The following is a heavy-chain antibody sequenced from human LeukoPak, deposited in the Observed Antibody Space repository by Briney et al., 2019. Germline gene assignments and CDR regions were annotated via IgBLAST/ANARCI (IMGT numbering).Heavy chain of an antibody. CDR3: ARGRRLRGVASRPIYYYYYMDV. CDR1: GYTFNTFD. D-gene: IGHD3-10*01. Sequence: ASVKVSCKASGYTFNTFDINWVRQATGQGPEWMGWVNPYNDKTVYAPKFQGRVSISSNNSINTAYMEFSGLESDDTAVYYCARGRRLRGVASRPIYYYYYMDVWGGGTTVTVSS. J-gene: IGHJ6*03. V-gene: IGHV1-8*03. CDR2: VNPYNDKT.